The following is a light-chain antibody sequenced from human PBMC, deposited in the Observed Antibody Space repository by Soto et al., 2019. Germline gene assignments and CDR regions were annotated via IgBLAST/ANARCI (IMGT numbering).Light chain of an antibody. CDR2: DAS. V-gene: IGKV1-33*01. CDR1: NY. CDR3: QEYDNLPIT. Sequence: NYLNWYQQKPGKAPKLLIYDASNLDTGVPSRFSGSGSGIDFAFAITSLQHEDGARYFSQEYDNLPITFGQGTRLEIK. J-gene: IGKJ5*01.